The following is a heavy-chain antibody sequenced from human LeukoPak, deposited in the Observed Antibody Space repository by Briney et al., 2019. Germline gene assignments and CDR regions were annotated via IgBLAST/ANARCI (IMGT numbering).Heavy chain of an antibody. CDR2: ISYDGSNK. D-gene: IGHD5-18*01. V-gene: IGHV3-30*19. J-gene: IGHJ4*02. Sequence: PGGSLRLSCAASGFTFSSYGMHWVRQAPGKGLEWVAVISYDGSNKYYADSVKGRFTISRDNSKNTLYLQMNSLRAEDTAVYYCARDTNGYSYGYCFGYWGQGTLVTVSS. CDR3: ARDTNGYSYGYCFGY. CDR1: GFTFSSYG.